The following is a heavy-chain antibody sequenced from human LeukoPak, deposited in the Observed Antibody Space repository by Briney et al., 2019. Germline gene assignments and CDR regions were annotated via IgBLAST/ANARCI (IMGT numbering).Heavy chain of an antibody. CDR3: ARGSGSYESPFDY. V-gene: IGHV1-3*01. Sequence: ASVNVSCKASGYIFTSYAMHWVRQAPGQRLEWMGWINAGNGNTKYSQKFQGRVTITRDTSASTVYMELSSLRSEDTAVYYCARGSGSYESPFDYWGQGTLVTVSS. CDR2: INAGNGNT. CDR1: GYIFTSYA. J-gene: IGHJ4*02. D-gene: IGHD1-26*01.